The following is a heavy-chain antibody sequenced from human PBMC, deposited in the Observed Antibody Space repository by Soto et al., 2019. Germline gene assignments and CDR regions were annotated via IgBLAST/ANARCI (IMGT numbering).Heavy chain of an antibody. D-gene: IGHD6-13*01. CDR1: GFTFSSYG. CDR2: VPYDGSSE. Sequence: GGSLRLSCAASGFTFSSYGMHWVRQAPGKGLEWVALVPYDGSSEYYADSVKGRFTISRDNSKNTLYLQMNSLRTEDTAVFYCAKGRKVAAGRSYYFGLDVWGQGTTVTVSS. J-gene: IGHJ6*02. CDR3: AKGRKVAAGRSYYFGLDV. V-gene: IGHV3-30*18.